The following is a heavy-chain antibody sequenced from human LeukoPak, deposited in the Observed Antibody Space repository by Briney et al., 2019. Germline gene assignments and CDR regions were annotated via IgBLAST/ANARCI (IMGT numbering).Heavy chain of an antibody. J-gene: IGHJ4*02. Sequence: PGGSLRLSCAASGFIFSDCYMSWIRQAPGKGLEWVSYIGSSGTTIYYADSVKGRFTISRDNAKNSLYLQMNSLTAEDTAVYCCARGSYWGQGTLVTVSS. CDR3: ARGSY. CDR2: IGSSGTTI. V-gene: IGHV3-11*04. CDR1: GFIFSDCY.